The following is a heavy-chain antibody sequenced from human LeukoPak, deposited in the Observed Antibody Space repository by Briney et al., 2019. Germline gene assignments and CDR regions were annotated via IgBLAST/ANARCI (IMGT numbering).Heavy chain of an antibody. CDR3: AKDMEMATHSYYFDY. Sequence: PGGSLRLSCAASGFTFSSYAMSWVRQAPGKGLEWVSGISWNSGSIGYADSVKGRFTISRDNAKNSLYLQMSSLRAEDTALYYCAKDMEMATHSYYFDYWGQGTLVTVSS. CDR1: GFTFSSYA. J-gene: IGHJ4*02. D-gene: IGHD5-24*01. CDR2: ISWNSGSI. V-gene: IGHV3-9*01.